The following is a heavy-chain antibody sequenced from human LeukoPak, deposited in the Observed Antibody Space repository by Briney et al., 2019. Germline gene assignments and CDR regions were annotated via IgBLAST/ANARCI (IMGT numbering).Heavy chain of an antibody. CDR1: GGSISSSSYY. D-gene: IGHD4-11*01. CDR2: IYYSGST. J-gene: IGHJ4*02. V-gene: IGHV4-39*01. CDR3: ARPPSSVTTSGDDS. Sequence: PSETLSLTCTVSGGSISSSSYYWGWIRQPPGKGLEWIGSIYYSGSTYYNPSLKSRVTISVGASKNQFSLKLSSVTAADTALYYCARPPSSVTTSGDDSWGQGTLVTVSS.